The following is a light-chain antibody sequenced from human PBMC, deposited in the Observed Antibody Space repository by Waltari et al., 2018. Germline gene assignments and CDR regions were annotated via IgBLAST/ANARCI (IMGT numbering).Light chain of an antibody. CDR1: SPDVGAYHF. CDR3: SSYTTSTTLL. V-gene: IGLV2-14*01. CDR2: DVG. J-gene: IGLJ1*01. Sequence: QSALTQPASVSGSPGQSITIPCTGSSPDVGAYHFVSWYQQHPGKVPKLILYDVGNRPSGISHRFSASKSGNTASLTISGLQEEDEGEYYCSSYTTSTTLLFGTGTRLTVL.